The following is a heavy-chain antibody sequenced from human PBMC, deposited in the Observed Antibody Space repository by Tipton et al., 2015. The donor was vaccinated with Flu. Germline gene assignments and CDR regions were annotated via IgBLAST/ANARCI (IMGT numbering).Heavy chain of an antibody. J-gene: IGHJ4*02. V-gene: IGHV4-38-2*01. Sequence: TLSLTCAVSGYSISGGYYWGWIRQPPGKGLEWIGSIYHSGSTYYNPSLRSRVTISVDTSKNQFSLKLSSVTAADTAVYYCARQGWTPKFDYWGQGTLVTVSS. CDR1: GYSISGGYY. D-gene: IGHD2-15*01. CDR2: IYHSGST. CDR3: ARQGWTPKFDY.